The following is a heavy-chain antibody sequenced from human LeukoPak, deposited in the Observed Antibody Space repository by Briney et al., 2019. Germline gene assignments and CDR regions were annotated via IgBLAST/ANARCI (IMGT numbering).Heavy chain of an antibody. CDR3: ARPTYSGSYYWFDY. CDR2: IWYDGSNK. V-gene: IGHV3-33*08. J-gene: IGHJ4*02. CDR1: GFSFSSYA. D-gene: IGHD1-26*01. Sequence: PGGSLRLSCAASGFSFSSYAMSWVRQAPGKGLEWVAVIWYDGSNKYYADSVKGRFTISRDNSKNTLYLQMNNLRAEDTAVYYCARPTYSGSYYWFDYWGQGTLVTVSS.